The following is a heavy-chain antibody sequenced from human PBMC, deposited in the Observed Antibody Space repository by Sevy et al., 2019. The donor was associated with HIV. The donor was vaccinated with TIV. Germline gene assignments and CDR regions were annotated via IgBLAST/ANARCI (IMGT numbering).Heavy chain of an antibody. CDR3: ARDSGEGYYAMDV. J-gene: IGHJ6*02. D-gene: IGHD3-10*01. Sequence: GGSLRLSCAASGFTFSSYTMNWVRQAPGKGLDWVSSISNTSTYVYYADSVKGRFTNSRDNAKNSLYLQVNSLRAEDTAVYYCARDSGEGYYAMDVWGQGTTVTVSS. V-gene: IGHV3-21*01. CDR1: GFTFSSYT. CDR2: ISNTSTYV.